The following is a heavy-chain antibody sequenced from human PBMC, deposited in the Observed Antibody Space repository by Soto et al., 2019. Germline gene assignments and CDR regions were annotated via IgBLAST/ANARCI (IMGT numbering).Heavy chain of an antibody. V-gene: IGHV1-69*06. CDR2: IIPIFGTA. CDR3: AREGYYYDSSGSFFDY. D-gene: IGHD3-22*01. CDR1: GGTFSSYA. Sequence: ASVKVSCKASGGTFSSYAISWVRQAPGQGLEWMGGIIPIFGTANYAQKFQGRVTITADKSTSTAYMELSSLRSEDTAVYYSAREGYYYDSSGSFFDYWGQGTLVTVSS. J-gene: IGHJ4*02.